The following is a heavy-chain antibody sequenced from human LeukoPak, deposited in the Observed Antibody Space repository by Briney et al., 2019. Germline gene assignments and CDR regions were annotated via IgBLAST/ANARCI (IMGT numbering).Heavy chain of an antibody. CDR2: ISGSGGST. CDR3: TTDRDSGDY. CDR1: GFTFSSYA. V-gene: IGHV3-23*01. Sequence: GGSLRLSCAASGFTFSSYAMSWVRQAPGKGLEWVSAISGSGGSTYYADSVKGRFTISRDNSKNTLYLQMNSLKTEDTAVYYCTTDRDSGDYWGQGTLVTVSS. J-gene: IGHJ4*02. D-gene: IGHD2-15*01.